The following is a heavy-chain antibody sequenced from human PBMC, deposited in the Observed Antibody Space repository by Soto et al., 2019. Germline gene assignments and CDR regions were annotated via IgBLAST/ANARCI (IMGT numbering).Heavy chain of an antibody. D-gene: IGHD3-22*01. Sequence: ASVKVSCKASGYTFTSYYMHWVGQAPGKGLEWMGIINPSGGSTSYAQKFQGRVTMTRDTSTSTVYMELSSLRSEDTAVYYCARDRAYYYDSSGFDYWGQGTLVTVSS. J-gene: IGHJ4*02. CDR2: INPSGGST. CDR1: GYTFTSYY. V-gene: IGHV1-46*01. CDR3: ARDRAYYYDSSGFDY.